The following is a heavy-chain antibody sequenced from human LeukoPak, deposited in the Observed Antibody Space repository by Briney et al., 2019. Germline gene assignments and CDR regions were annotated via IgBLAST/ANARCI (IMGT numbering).Heavy chain of an antibody. J-gene: IGHJ4*02. CDR2: ISSISDNI. CDR1: GFTFSTYG. CDR3: AREWDS. Sequence: PGGSLRLSCAASGFTFSTYGMNWVRQAPGKGLEWVSHISSISDNIKYADSVKGRFTISRDNVKNSLYLQMNSLRAEDTALHYCAREWDSWGQGTLVTVSS. V-gene: IGHV3-48*01.